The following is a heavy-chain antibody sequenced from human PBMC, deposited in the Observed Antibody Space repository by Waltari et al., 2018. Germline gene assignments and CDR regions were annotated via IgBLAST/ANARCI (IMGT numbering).Heavy chain of an antibody. D-gene: IGHD6-6*01. CDR3: ARGRGIYSSSSGWYFDL. CDR1: GFTFSSYA. V-gene: IGHV3-64*01. Sequence: EVQLVESGGGLVQPGGSLRLSCAASGFTFSSYAMHWVRQAPGKGLEYVSAISSNGGSTYYANSVKGRFTSSRDNSKNTLYLQMGSLRAEDMAVYYCARGRGIYSSSSGWYFDLWGRGTLVTVSS. CDR2: ISSNGGST. J-gene: IGHJ2*01.